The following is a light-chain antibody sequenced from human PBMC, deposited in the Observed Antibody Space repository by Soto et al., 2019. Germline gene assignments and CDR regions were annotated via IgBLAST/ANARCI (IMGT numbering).Light chain of an antibody. CDR1: QSLLHSNGYNY. V-gene: IGKV2-28*01. J-gene: IGKJ1*01. CDR2: LGS. Sequence: IVMTQSPLSLPVTPGEPASISCRSSQSLLHSNGYNYLDWYLQKPGQSPQLLIYLGSNRASGGPVRFSGSGSGTDFTLKNSRVEAEDGGVYYCMQARQTPWTFGQGTKVEIK. CDR3: MQARQTPWT.